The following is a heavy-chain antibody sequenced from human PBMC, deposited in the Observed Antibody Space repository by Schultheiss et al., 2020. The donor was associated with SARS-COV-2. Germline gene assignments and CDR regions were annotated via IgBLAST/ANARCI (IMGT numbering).Heavy chain of an antibody. CDR3: AKVGPHYYDSSGYPYYYYGMDV. Sequence: GGSLRLSCAASGFTFSSYGMHWVRQAPGKGLEWVAVISYDGSNKYYADSVKGRFTISRDNSKNTLYLQMNSLRAEDTAVYYCAKVGPHYYDSSGYPYYYYGMDVWGQGTTVTVSS. D-gene: IGHD3-22*01. CDR2: ISYDGSNK. V-gene: IGHV3-30*18. CDR1: GFTFSSYG. J-gene: IGHJ6*02.